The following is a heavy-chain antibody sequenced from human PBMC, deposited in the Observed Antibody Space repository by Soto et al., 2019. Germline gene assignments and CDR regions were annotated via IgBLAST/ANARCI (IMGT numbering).Heavy chain of an antibody. Sequence: PSETLSLTCTVSGGSISSGGYYWSWIRQHPGKGLEWIGYIYYSGSTYYNPSLKSRVTISVDTSKNLFSLKLSSVTAADTAVYYCAGGYYYDSSGSHHGGDFWGQGTRVTVSS. J-gene: IGHJ4*02. D-gene: IGHD3-22*01. CDR2: IYYSGST. CDR3: AGGYYYDSSGSHHGGDF. CDR1: GGSISSGGYY. V-gene: IGHV4-31*03.